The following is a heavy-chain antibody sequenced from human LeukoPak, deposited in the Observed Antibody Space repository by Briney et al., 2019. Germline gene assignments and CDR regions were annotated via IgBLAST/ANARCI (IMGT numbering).Heavy chain of an antibody. Sequence: SETLSLTCTVSGGSISSYYWSWIRQPPGKGLEWIGYIYYSGSTNCNPSLKSRVTISVDTSKNQFSLKLSSVTAADTAVNYCARVRGYCSSTSCYGQFDPWGQGTLVTVSS. J-gene: IGHJ5*02. CDR3: ARVRGYCSSTSCYGQFDP. D-gene: IGHD2-2*01. CDR2: IYYSGST. CDR1: GGSISSYY. V-gene: IGHV4-59*01.